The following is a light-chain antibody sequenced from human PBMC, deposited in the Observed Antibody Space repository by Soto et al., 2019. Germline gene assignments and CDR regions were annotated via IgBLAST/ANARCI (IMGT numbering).Light chain of an antibody. CDR2: AAS. V-gene: IGKV1-9*01. Sequence: DIKLTQSPSFLSASVGDRVTITCRASQGISSYLAWYQQKPGKAPKLLIFAASTLQNGVPSRFSGSGSGTEFTLTIRSMQPEDFATYYCLHLNSYSPDTFGPGTKVDIK. CDR3: LHLNSYSPDT. CDR1: QGISSY. J-gene: IGKJ3*01.